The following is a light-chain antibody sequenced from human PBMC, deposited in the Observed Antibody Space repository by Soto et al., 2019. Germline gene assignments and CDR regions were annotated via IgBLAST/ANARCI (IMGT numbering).Light chain of an antibody. CDR2: DAS. J-gene: IGKJ2*01. CDR3: QQFNNYPYT. V-gene: IGKV1D-13*01. Sequence: AIQLTQSPSSLSASVGDRVTITCRASQGISSALAWYQHKPGKAPKLLIYDASSLESGVPSRFSGSGSGTDFTLTISSLQPEDFATYYCQQFNNYPYTFGQGTKLEIK. CDR1: QGISSA.